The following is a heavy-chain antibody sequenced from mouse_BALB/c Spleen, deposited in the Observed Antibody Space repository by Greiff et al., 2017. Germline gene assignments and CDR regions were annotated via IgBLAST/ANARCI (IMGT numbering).Heavy chain of an antibody. Sequence: QVQLKQSGAELARPGASVKLSCKASGYTFTSYWMQWVKQRPGQGLEWIGAIYPGDGDTRYTQKFKGKATLTADKSSSTAYMQLSSLASEDSAVYYCAREGGRYFDYWGQGTTLTVSS. J-gene: IGHJ2*01. CDR1: GYTFTSYW. V-gene: IGHV1-87*01. CDR2: IYPGDGDT. D-gene: IGHD1-1*01. CDR3: AREGGRYFDY.